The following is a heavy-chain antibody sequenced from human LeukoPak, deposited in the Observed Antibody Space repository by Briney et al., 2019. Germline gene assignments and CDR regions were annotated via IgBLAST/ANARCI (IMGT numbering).Heavy chain of an antibody. V-gene: IGHV1-18*01. CDR3: ARDYPRYLCSSTSCQGVDAFDI. D-gene: IGHD2-2*01. CDR1: GYTFTSYG. Sequence: ASVKVSCTASGYTFTSYGISWVRQAPGQGLEWMGWISAYNGNTNYAQKLQGRVTMTTDTSTSTAYMELRSLRSDDTAVYYCARDYPRYLCSSTSCQGVDAFDIWGQGTMVTVSS. CDR2: ISAYNGNT. J-gene: IGHJ3*02.